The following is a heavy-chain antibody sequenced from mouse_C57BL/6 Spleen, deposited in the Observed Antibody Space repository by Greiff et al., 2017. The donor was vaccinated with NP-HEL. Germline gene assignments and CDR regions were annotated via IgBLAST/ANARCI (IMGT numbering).Heavy chain of an antibody. Sequence: VQLQQSGAELVKPGASVKLSCKASGYTFTSYWMQWVKQRPGQGLEWIGEIDPSDSYTNYNQKFKGKAALTVDTSSSTAYMQLSSLTSEDSAVYYCARALYDYDGYWGQGTTLTVSS. CDR2: IDPSDSYT. V-gene: IGHV1-50*01. D-gene: IGHD2-4*01. CDR1: GYTFTSYW. CDR3: ARALYDYDGY. J-gene: IGHJ2*01.